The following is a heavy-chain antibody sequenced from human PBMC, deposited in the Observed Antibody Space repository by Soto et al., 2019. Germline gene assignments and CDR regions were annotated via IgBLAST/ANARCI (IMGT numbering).Heavy chain of an antibody. J-gene: IGHJ6*03. Sequence: TSETLSLTCTVSGGSISTYYWSWVRQPPGKGLEWIGYVYYSGSTNYNPSLKSRVTISVDTSKNQFSLKLTSVTAADTAMYYCARGGRSAYYYMGVWGKGTTVTVSS. CDR2: VYYSGST. V-gene: IGHV4-59*01. CDR3: ARGGRSAYYYMGV. CDR1: GGSISTYY.